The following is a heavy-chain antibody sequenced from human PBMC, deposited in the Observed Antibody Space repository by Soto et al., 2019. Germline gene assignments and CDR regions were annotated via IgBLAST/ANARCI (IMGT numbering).Heavy chain of an antibody. CDR3: ASGKYAGAVDY. CDR2: IDTDGRGT. J-gene: IGHJ4*02. Sequence: EVQLVESGGGLVQPGGSLRLSCAASGLTFSGYWMHWVRQAPGKGLVWVSRIDTDGRGTYYADSVEGRFTISRDDAKNSLYLQMNSLRAEDTAMYYCASGKYAGAVDYWGQGILVTVSS. V-gene: IGHV3-74*01. CDR1: GLTFSGYW. D-gene: IGHD2-8*01.